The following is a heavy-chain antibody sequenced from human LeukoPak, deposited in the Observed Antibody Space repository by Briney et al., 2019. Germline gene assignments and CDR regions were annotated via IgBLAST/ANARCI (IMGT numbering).Heavy chain of an antibody. CDR3: ARGRIWLDY. Sequence: SETLSLTCTVSDGSISSYDWSWIRQPSGKGLEWIGYIDNSGTSNYNPSLRSRVTISVDMSKNQFSLELNSVTAADTAVYYCARGRIWLDYWGQGTLVTVSS. D-gene: IGHD2/OR15-2a*01. CDR1: DGSISSYD. J-gene: IGHJ4*02. CDR2: IDNSGTS. V-gene: IGHV4-59*01.